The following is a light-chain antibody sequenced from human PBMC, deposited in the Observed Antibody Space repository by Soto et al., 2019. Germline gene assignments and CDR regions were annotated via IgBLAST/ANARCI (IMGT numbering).Light chain of an antibody. CDR3: QQYNGYSRT. CDR2: DAS. Sequence: DIQMTQSPSTLSASVGDRVTITCRASQSITNWLAWYQQKPGKAPKLVIHDASSLESGVPSRFSGSGSGTEFTLTISSLQPDDFATYYCQQYNGYSRTFGQGTKVDIK. V-gene: IGKV1-5*01. J-gene: IGKJ1*01. CDR1: QSITNW.